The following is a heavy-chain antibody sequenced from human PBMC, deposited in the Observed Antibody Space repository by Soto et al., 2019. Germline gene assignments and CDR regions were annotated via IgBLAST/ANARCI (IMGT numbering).Heavy chain of an antibody. V-gene: IGHV4-59*08. CDR1: GGSVSSYY. CDR2: IYYSGST. Sequence: SETLSLTCTVSGGSVSSYYWSWIRQPPGKGLEWIGYIYYSGSTNYNPSLKSRVTISVDTSKNQFSLKLSSVTAADTAVYYCARFNWYFDLWGRGTLVTVSS. J-gene: IGHJ2*01. CDR3: ARFNWYFDL.